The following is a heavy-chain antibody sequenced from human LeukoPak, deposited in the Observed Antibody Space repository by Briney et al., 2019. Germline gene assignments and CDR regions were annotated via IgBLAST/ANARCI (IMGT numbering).Heavy chain of an antibody. CDR1: GGSISSYY. CDR2: IHYSGST. J-gene: IGHJ4*02. D-gene: IGHD5-24*01. CDR3: ARRPEMATPVFDY. Sequence: SETLSLTCTVSGGSISSYYWSWIRQPPGKGLEWIGYIHYSGSTNYNPSLKSRVTTSLDTSKNQFSLKLSSVTAVDTAVYYCARRPEMATPVFDYWGQGTLVTVSS. V-gene: IGHV4-59*08.